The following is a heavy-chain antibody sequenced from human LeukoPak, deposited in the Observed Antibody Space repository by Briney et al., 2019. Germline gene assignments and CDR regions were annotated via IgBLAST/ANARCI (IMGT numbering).Heavy chain of an antibody. J-gene: IGHJ4*02. V-gene: IGHV3-7*01. Sequence: GGPLRLSCTASGFTFSSFWMAWVRQAPGKGLEWVANIKQDGSLQHYGDSVKGRFTISRDNAKNSLYLQMNNLRAEDSALYYCATSYDSSGCDWGQGTLVTASS. CDR1: GFTFSSFW. CDR2: IKQDGSLQ. D-gene: IGHD3-22*01. CDR3: ATSYDSSGCD.